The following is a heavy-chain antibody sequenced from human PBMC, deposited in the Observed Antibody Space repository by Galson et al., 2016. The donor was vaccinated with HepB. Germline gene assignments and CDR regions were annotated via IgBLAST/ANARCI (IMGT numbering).Heavy chain of an antibody. V-gene: IGHV3-30-3*01. Sequence: SLRLSCAASGFSFSGYDMDWVRQAPGRGLEWVAVISYDGSKKYYADSVKGRFTISRDNSNDTMYLQMNSLRAEDTDVYYCATPDYGAYIPFDGSSWVVDLWGRSTLVTVSS. CDR3: ATPDYGAYIPFDGSSWVVDL. D-gene: IGHD4-17*01. CDR1: GFSFSGYD. CDR2: ISYDGSKK. J-gene: IGHJ2*01.